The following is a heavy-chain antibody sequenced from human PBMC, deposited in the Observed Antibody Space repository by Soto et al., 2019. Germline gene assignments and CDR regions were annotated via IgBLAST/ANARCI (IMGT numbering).Heavy chain of an antibody. CDR2: MQPSTGRT. CDR3: ARGVSAGVDY. Sequence: QVQLVQSGAEVREPGASVKVSCKASGYSFTSLDINWVRQTAGQGLEWMGWMQPSTGRTGYAQKFQGRATMARDASINAAYMELTTLTSDDTAFYVCARGVSAGVDYWGQGTVVTVSS. V-gene: IGHV1-8*01. D-gene: IGHD1-26*01. J-gene: IGHJ4*02. CDR1: GYSFTSLD.